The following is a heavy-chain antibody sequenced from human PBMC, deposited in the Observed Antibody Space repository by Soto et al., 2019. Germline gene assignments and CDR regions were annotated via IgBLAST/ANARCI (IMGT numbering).Heavy chain of an antibody. CDR2: ITGSAGNT. D-gene: IGHD5-12*01. Sequence: GGSLRLSCAASGFTFSNYAMHWVRQAPGKGLEWVSGITGSAGNTYYADSVKGRFTISRDNSKNTLYLQTNSLRADDTAIYYCAHPRPYSGYGRDYWGQGTLVTVSS. CDR3: AHPRPYSGYGRDY. J-gene: IGHJ4*02. CDR1: GFTFSNYA. V-gene: IGHV3-23*01.